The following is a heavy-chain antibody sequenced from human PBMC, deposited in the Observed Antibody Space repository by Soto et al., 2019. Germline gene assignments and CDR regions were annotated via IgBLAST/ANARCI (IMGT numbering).Heavy chain of an antibody. V-gene: IGHV1-2*04. J-gene: IGHJ1*01. CDR1: GYIFTSYY. D-gene: IGHD2-2*01. Sequence: ASVKVSCKASGYIFTSYYIHWVRQAPGQGLEWMGWINPNSGGTNYAQKFQGWVTMTRDTSISTAYMELSRLRSDDTAVYYCARGSSQFAPAGMYFQHWGQGTLVTVSS. CDR2: INPNSGGT. CDR3: ARGSSQFAPAGMYFQH.